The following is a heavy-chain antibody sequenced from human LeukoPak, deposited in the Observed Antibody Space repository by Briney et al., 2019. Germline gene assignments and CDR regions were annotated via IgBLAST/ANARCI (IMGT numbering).Heavy chain of an antibody. Sequence: GGSLRLSCAASGFTFSSYWMSWVRQAPGKGLEWVANIKQDGSEKYYVNSVKGRFTISRDNAKNSLYLQMNSLRAEDTAVYYCVLGDFWSGITYYFDYWGQGTLVTVSS. J-gene: IGHJ4*02. D-gene: IGHD3-3*01. CDR2: IKQDGSEK. CDR3: VLGDFWSGITYYFDY. CDR1: GFTFSSYW. V-gene: IGHV3-7*01.